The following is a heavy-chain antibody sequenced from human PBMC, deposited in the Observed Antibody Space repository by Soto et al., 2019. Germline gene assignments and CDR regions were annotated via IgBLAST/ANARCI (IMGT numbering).Heavy chain of an antibody. CDR2: IYPGDSDT. V-gene: IGHV5-51*01. J-gene: IGHJ5*02. CDR1: GYSFTSYW. D-gene: IGHD3-10*01. CDR3: ARRISSSSMVRGVYNWFDP. Sequence: PGESLKISCKGSGYSFTSYWIGWVRQMPGKGLEWMGIIYPGDSDTRYSPSFQGQVTISADKSISTAYLQWSSLKASDTAMYYCARRISSSSMVRGVYNWFDPWGQGTLVTVSS.